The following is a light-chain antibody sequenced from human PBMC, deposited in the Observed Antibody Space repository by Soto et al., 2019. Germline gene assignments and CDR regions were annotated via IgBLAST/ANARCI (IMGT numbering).Light chain of an antibody. J-gene: IGKJ1*01. V-gene: IGKV1-17*03. CDR3: LQLNSYIWT. CDR1: QGISNY. CDR2: AAS. Sequence: IQMTQSPSAMSASVGDRVTITCRASQGISNYLAWFQQKPGKVPKRLIYAASSLQSGVPSRFSGSVSGTECTLTFSRLKTEDGATYDCLQLNSYIWTFGQGTKVDIK.